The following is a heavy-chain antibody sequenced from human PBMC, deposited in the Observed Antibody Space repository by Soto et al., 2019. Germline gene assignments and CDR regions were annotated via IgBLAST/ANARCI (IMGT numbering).Heavy chain of an antibody. J-gene: IGHJ6*02. CDR3: ASLRRSGYYYGMDV. CDR1: GFTFSSYA. Sequence: QVQLVESGGGVVQPGRSLRLSCAASGFTFSSYAMHWVRQAPGKGLEWVAVISYDGSNKYYADSVKGRFTISRDNSKNTRYLQMNSLRAEDTAVYYCASLRRSGYYYGMDVWGQGTTVTVSS. CDR2: ISYDGSNK. V-gene: IGHV3-30-3*01.